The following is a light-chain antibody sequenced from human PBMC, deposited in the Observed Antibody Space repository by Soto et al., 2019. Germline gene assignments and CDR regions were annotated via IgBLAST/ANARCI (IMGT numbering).Light chain of an antibody. CDR2: GAS. V-gene: IGKV3-20*01. CDR3: QQFGSSSGT. CDR1: QSVSSN. J-gene: IGKJ3*01. Sequence: EILMTQSPATLSVSPGERATLSCRASQSVSSNLAWYQQKPGQAPRLLIYGASSRATGIPDRFSGSGSGTDFTLTISRLEAEDFAVYYCQQFGSSSGTFGPGTKVDIK.